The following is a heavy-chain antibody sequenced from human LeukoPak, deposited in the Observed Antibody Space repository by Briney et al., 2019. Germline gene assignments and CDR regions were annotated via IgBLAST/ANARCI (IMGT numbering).Heavy chain of an antibody. CDR2: MNPKSGNT. CDR3: ARRAVDNSYYYYMDV. V-gene: IGHV1-8*03. D-gene: IGHD6-19*01. J-gene: IGHJ6*03. CDR1: GYTFTSYD. Sequence: ASVKASCKASGYTFTSYDINWVRQVTGQGLEWMGWMNPKSGNTGYAQKFQGRVTITRNTSISTAYMEVSSLRYEDTAVYYCARRAVDNSYYYYMDVWGKGTTVTVSS.